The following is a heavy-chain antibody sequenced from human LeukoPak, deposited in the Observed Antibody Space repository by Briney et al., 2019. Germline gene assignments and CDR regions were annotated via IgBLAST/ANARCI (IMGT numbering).Heavy chain of an antibody. J-gene: IGHJ6*02. CDR3: ARGGFFDILTGYYQTQYYYPMDV. CDR2: ISMSSSYI. D-gene: IGHD3-9*01. V-gene: IGHV3-21*01. CDR1: GFTFSSYS. Sequence: GGSLRLSCAASGFTFSSYSMNWVRQAPGKGLEWVSSISMSSSYIYYADSVKGRFTISRDNAKNSLYLQMNSLRAEDTAVYYCARGGFFDILTGYYQTQYYYPMDVWGRGTTVTVSS.